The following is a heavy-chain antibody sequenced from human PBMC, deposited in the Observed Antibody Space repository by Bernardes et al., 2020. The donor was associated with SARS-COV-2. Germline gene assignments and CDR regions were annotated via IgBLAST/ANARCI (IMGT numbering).Heavy chain of an antibody. D-gene: IGHD3-22*01. V-gene: IGHV4-4*02. CDR2: IYHSGST. CDR3: ARSPETYYYDSSGYRRNYFDY. Sequence: SETLSLTCAVSGGYISSSVWWSWVRQPPGKGREWIGEIYHSGSTNYHPSLRSRVTISVDKSKNQFSLKVTSVTAADTAVYYCARSPETYYYDSSGYRRNYFDYWGQGTQVTVSS. CDR1: GGYISSSVW. J-gene: IGHJ4*02.